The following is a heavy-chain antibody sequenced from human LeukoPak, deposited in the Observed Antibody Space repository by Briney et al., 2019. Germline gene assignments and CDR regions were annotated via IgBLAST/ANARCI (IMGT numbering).Heavy chain of an antibody. D-gene: IGHD4-17*01. J-gene: IGHJ4*02. Sequence: ASVKVSCKASGYTFTSFYMHWVRQAPGQGLEWMGWINTNTGNPTYAQGFTGRFVFSLDTSVSTAYLQISSLKAEDTAVYYCAREGLRDAKYLDYWGQGTLVTVSS. CDR2: INTNTGNP. CDR1: GYTFTSFY. V-gene: IGHV7-4-1*02. CDR3: AREGLRDAKYLDY.